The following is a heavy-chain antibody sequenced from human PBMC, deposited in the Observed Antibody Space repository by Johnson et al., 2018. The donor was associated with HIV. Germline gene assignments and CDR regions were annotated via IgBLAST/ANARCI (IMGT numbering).Heavy chain of an antibody. CDR2: VSPDGSNT. Sequence: QVQLVESGGGVVQPGWSLRLSCAASGFTFRTYCMHWVRQAPGKGLELVAVVSPDGSNTYYVDSVKGRFTTSRDNSKNRLYLQMNGLRDGDTAGYYRARDETVTGDGAFDIWGQGTMVTVSS. D-gene: IGHD7-27*01. CDR3: ARDETVTGDGAFDI. J-gene: IGHJ3*02. V-gene: IGHV3-30*13. CDR1: GFTFRTYC.